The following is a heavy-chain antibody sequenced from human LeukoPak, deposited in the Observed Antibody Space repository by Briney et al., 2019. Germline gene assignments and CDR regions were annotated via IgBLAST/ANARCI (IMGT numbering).Heavy chain of an antibody. V-gene: IGHV3-30-3*01. D-gene: IGHD6-19*01. CDR3: ARASIQFLYSSGWFDY. CDR1: GFTFSSYA. CDR2: ISYDGSNK. J-gene: IGHJ5*01. Sequence: GRCLRLPCAASGFTFSSYAMHWVRQAPGKGLEWVAVISYDGSNKYYADSVKGRFTISRDNSKNTLYLQMNSLRAEDTAVYYCARASIQFLYSSGWFDYWGQGTLVTVSS.